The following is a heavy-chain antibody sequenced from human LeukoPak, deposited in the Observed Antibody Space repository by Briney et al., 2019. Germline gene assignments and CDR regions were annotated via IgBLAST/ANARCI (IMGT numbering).Heavy chain of an antibody. CDR2: ISYDGSNK. D-gene: IGHD3-22*01. J-gene: IGHJ4*02. CDR1: GFTFSSYG. V-gene: IGHV3-30*18. CDR3: AKTPYSSGYPYYFDY. Sequence: GGSLRLSCAASGFTFSSYGMHWVRQAPGKGLEWVAVISYDGSNKYYADSVKGRFTISRDNSKNTLYLQMNSLRAEDTAVYYCAKTPYSSGYPYYFDYWRQGTLVTVSS.